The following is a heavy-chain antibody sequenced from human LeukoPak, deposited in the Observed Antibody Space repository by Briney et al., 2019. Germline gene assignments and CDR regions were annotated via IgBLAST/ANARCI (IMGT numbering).Heavy chain of an antibody. D-gene: IGHD2-8*01. CDR3: ARVGTGTSGYFDY. J-gene: IGHJ4*02. CDR1: GFIVSSNY. Sequence: GGSLRLSCAASGFIVSSNYMSWVRQAPGKGLEWVSIIYSGGSTYYADSVKGRFTISRENSKITVYLQMNSLRGEDTAMYYCARVGTGTSGYFDYWGQGALVTVSS. V-gene: IGHV3-53*01. CDR2: IYSGGST.